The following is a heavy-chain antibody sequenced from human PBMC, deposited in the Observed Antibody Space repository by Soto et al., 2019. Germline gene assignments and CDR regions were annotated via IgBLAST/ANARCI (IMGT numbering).Heavy chain of an antibody. D-gene: IGHD6-19*01. CDR3: AKSVGWYAIDS. CDR2: MLHSGAT. Sequence: QVQLQESGPGLVKPSGTLSLTCAVSGVSISTSNWWGWVRQSPGKGLEWIGDMLHSGATNCNPSLKSRVTISVDKSKNQFSLKLNSVTAADTAVYYCAKSVGWYAIDSWGQGTLVIVSS. V-gene: IGHV4-4*02. J-gene: IGHJ4*02. CDR1: GVSISTSNW.